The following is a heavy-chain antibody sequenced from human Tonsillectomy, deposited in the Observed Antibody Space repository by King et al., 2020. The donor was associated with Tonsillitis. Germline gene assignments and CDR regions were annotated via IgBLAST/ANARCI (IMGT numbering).Heavy chain of an antibody. CDR1: GFTFRNFS. Sequence: EVQLVESGGGLVQPGGSLRLSSAASGFTFRNFSMSWVRQAPGKGLEWVSGLNGDGGTTYYTDSVKGRFTISRDNSKGTLSLQMNSLRAEDTAVYYCARLNFFDYWGHGTLVTVSS. J-gene: IGHJ4*01. CDR3: ARLNFFDY. V-gene: IGHV3-23*04. CDR2: LNGDGGTT.